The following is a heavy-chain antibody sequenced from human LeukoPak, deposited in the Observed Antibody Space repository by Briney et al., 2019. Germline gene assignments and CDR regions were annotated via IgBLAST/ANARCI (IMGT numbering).Heavy chain of an antibody. CDR2: ISGSGGST. V-gene: IGHV3-23*01. J-gene: IGHJ4*02. CDR3: AKDWEYCTNGVCYKGPFDY. Sequence: GGSLRLSCAASGFTFSSHSMNWVRQAPGQGLEWVSAISGSGGSTYYADSVKGRFTISRDNSKNTLYLQMNSLRAEDTVVYYCAKDWEYCTNGVCYKGPFDYWGQGTLVTVSS. D-gene: IGHD2-8*01. CDR1: GFTFSSHS.